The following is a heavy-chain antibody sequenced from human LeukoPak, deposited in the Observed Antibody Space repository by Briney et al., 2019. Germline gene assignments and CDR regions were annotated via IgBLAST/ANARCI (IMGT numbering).Heavy chain of an antibody. CDR3: ARDLPRTSGP. Sequence: GGSLRLSCAASGFTFSSYWMHWVRQTPGRGLVWISHVNPDGRTTNYGDSVKGRFTVSRDNAKNTLYLQMNSLRADDTAVYYCARDLPRTSGPWGQGTLVTVSS. CDR2: VNPDGRTT. D-gene: IGHD3-10*01. CDR1: GFTFSSYW. J-gene: IGHJ5*02. V-gene: IGHV3-74*01.